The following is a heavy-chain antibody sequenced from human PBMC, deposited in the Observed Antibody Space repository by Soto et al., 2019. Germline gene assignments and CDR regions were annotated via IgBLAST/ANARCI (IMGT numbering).Heavy chain of an antibody. CDR3: ARLGYSSSFFDY. CDR2: IYYSGST. Sequence: SETLSLTCTVSGGSISSSSYYWGWIHQPPGKGLEWIGSIYYSGSTYYNPSLKSRVTISVDTSKNQFSLKLSSVTAADTAVYYCARLGYSSSFFDYWGQGTLVTVSS. J-gene: IGHJ4*02. V-gene: IGHV4-39*01. D-gene: IGHD6-6*01. CDR1: GGSISSSSYY.